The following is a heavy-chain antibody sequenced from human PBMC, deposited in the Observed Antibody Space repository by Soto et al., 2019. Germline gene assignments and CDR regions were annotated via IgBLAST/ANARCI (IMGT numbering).Heavy chain of an antibody. CDR2: IIPIFGTA. D-gene: IGHD3-16*02. Sequence: SVKVSCKASGGTFSSYAISWVRQAPGQGLEWMGGIIPIFGTANYAQKFQGRVTITRDVSTSTAYMELSSLRSEDTAVYYCARPPLGELSFSFDPWGQGTLVTVS. CDR1: GGTFSSYA. V-gene: IGHV1-69*05. J-gene: IGHJ5*02. CDR3: ARPPLGELSFSFDP.